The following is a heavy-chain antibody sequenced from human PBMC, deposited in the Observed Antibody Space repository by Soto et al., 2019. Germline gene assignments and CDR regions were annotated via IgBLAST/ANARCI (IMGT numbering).Heavy chain of an antibody. CDR1: GGTFSSYA. V-gene: IGHV1-69*01. D-gene: IGHD2-21*02. CDR3: ASVVTPDYYYYGMDV. J-gene: IGHJ6*02. Sequence: QVQLVQSGAEVKKPGSSVKVSCKASGGTFSSYAISWVRQAPGHGLEGMGGIIPIFGTANYAQKFQGRVTITGDEYTSTAYMELRSLRAEDTAVYYCASVVTPDYYYYGMDVWGQGTTVTVSS. CDR2: IIPIFGTA.